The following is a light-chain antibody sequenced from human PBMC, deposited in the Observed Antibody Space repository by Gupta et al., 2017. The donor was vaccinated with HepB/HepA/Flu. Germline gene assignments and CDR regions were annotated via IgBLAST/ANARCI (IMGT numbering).Light chain of an antibody. CDR2: DDR. J-gene: IGLJ2*01. V-gene: IGLV3-21*03. CDR3: QVWDSSSEHVV. CDR1: NVGSKS. Sequence: SYVLTQPPSMSVAPGKTARITCGGSNVGSKSVHWYQQKPGQALVMVIYDDRDRPSGIPDRFSGSNFGNTATLTISRVEAGDEADYYCQVWDSSSEHVVFGGGTKLTVL.